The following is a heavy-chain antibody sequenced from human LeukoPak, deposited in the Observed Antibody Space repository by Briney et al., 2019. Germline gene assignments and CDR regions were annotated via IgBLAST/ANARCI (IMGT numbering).Heavy chain of an antibody. Sequence: ASVKVSCKASGGTFSSYAISWVRQAPGQGLEWMGGIIPIFGTANYAQKFQGRVTITVDESTSTAYMELSSLRSEDTAVYYCASGAATPQGSIYFDYWGQGTLVTVSS. CDR1: GGTFSSYA. J-gene: IGHJ4*02. CDR2: IIPIFGTA. CDR3: ASGAATPQGSIYFDY. D-gene: IGHD2-15*01. V-gene: IGHV1-69*13.